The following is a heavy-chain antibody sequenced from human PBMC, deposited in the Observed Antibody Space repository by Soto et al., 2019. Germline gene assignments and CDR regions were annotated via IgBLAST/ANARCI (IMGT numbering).Heavy chain of an antibody. CDR2: GGST. D-gene: IGHD2-2*02. CDR3: ARVLCSSSSCYRRGFDF. Sequence: GGSTYYADSVKGRFTISRDSSKNTLFLQMTSLRAEDTAVYFCARVLCSSSSCYRRGFDFWGQGTLVTVSS. V-gene: IGHV3-23*01. J-gene: IGHJ4*02.